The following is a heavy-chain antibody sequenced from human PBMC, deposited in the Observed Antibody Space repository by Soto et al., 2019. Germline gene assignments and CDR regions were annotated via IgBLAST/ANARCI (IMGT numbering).Heavy chain of an antibody. CDR3: AKVPSIAARYFDS. D-gene: IGHD6-6*01. CDR2: ISGSGGST. Sequence: EVQLLESGGGLVQPGGSLRLSCAASGFTFSNYAMTWVRQAPGKGLEWVSGISGSGGSTYYADSVKGRLTISRDNSDNTLYLQLNSLRVEDTAVYYCAKVPSIAARYFDSWGQGTLVTVSS. J-gene: IGHJ4*02. CDR1: GFTFSNYA. V-gene: IGHV3-23*01.